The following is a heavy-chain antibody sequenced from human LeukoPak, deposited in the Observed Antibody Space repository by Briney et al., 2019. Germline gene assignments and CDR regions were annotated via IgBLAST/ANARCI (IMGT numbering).Heavy chain of an antibody. D-gene: IGHD3-3*01. Sequence: GGSLRLSCAASGFTFSSYAMSWVRQAPGKGLEWVSAISGSGGSTYYADSEKGRFTISRDNSKNTLYLQMNSLRAEDTAVYYCAKDRDFWSGYYQFDYWGQGTLVTVSS. CDR2: ISGSGGST. J-gene: IGHJ4*02. CDR1: GFTFSSYA. CDR3: AKDRDFWSGYYQFDY. V-gene: IGHV3-23*01.